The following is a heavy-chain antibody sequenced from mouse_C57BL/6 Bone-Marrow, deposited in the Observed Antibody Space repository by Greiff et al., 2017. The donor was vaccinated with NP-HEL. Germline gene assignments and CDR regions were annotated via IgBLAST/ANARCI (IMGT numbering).Heavy chain of an antibody. CDR3: AIFITTVVATPRDY. J-gene: IGHJ2*01. V-gene: IGHV1-64*01. CDR1: GYTFTSYW. D-gene: IGHD1-1*01. CDR2: IHPNSGST. Sequence: QVQLHQPGAELVKPGASVKLSCKASGYTFTSYWMHWVKQRPGQGLEWIGMIHPNSGSTNDNEKFKSKATLTVDKSSSPACMQLSSLTSEDSAVYYCAIFITTVVATPRDYWGQGTTLTVSS.